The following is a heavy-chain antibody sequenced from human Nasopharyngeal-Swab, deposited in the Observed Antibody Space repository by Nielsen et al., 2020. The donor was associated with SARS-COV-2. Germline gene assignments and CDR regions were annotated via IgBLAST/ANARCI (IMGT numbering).Heavy chain of an antibody. CDR3: ARDSDYYGSGAAMDLAY. Sequence: GGSLRLSCAASGFTVSSNYMSWVRQAPGKGLEWVSSISSSSSYIYYADSVKGRFTISRDNAKNSLYLQMNSLRAEDTAVYYCARDSDYYGSGAAMDLAYWGQGTLVTVSS. CDR2: ISSSSSYI. J-gene: IGHJ4*02. V-gene: IGHV3-21*01. D-gene: IGHD3-10*01. CDR1: GFTVSSNY.